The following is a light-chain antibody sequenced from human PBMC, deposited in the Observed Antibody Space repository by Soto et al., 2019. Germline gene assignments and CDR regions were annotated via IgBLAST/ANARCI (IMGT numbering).Light chain of an antibody. CDR1: QSVSSY. CDR3: QQRSNWPPGMLT. Sequence: EIVLTQSPATLSLSPGERATLSCRASQSVSSYLAWYQQQPGQAPRLLIYDASNRATGIPARFSGSGSGTDFTLTISSLEPEDFAVYYCQQRSNWPPGMLTFGGGTKVEIK. CDR2: DAS. J-gene: IGKJ4*01. V-gene: IGKV3-11*01.